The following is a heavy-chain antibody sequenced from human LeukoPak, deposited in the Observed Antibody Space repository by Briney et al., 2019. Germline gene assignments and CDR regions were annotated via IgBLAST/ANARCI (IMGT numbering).Heavy chain of an antibody. V-gene: IGHV3-23*01. CDR1: GFTFSSYA. CDR2: ISGSGGST. J-gene: IGHJ3*02. D-gene: IGHD3-10*01. CDR3: AKDRLTTYYYGSGSSKYAFDI. Sequence: HTGGSLRLSCAASGFTFSSYAMSWVRQASGKGLEWVSAISGSGGSTYYADSVKGRFTISRDNSKNTLYLQMNSLRAEDTAVYYCAKDRLTTYYYGSGSSKYAFDIWGQGTMVTVSS.